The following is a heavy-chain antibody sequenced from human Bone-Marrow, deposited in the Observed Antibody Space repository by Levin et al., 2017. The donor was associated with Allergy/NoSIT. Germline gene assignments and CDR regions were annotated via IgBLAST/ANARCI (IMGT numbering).Heavy chain of an antibody. CDR2: ISSGRSYI. V-gene: IGHV3-21*01. J-gene: IGHJ5*02. CDR1: GFTFSSYS. CDR3: ARDEGVRGVIPLRNWFDP. Sequence: GGSLRLSCAASGFTFSSYSMHWVRQAPGKGLEWVSSISSGRSYIYYADSVKGRFTISRDNAKNSLYLQMNSLRAEDTAVYYCARDEGVRGVIPLRNWFDPWGQGTLVTVSS. D-gene: IGHD3-10*01.